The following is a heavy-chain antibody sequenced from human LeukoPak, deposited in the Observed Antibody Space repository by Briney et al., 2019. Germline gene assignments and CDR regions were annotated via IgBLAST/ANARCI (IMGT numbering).Heavy chain of an antibody. Sequence: GGSLRLSCAASGLTFSSHWMHWVRQAPGKGLLWVSRINSDGSATIYADSVRGRFTISRDNAKNTLYLQMSGLRVEDTAVYHCASDSPYYGMDVWGQGTTVTVSS. CDR3: ASDSPYYGMDV. J-gene: IGHJ6*02. CDR2: INSDGSAT. V-gene: IGHV3-74*01. CDR1: GLTFSSHW.